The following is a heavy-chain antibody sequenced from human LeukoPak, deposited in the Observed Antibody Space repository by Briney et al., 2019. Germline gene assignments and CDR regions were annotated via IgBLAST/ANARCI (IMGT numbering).Heavy chain of an antibody. V-gene: IGHV3-23*01. CDR2: ISGSGGSI. D-gene: IGHD6-13*01. CDR1: GFTFSSHA. J-gene: IGHJ4*02. CDR3: AEASIATAGILDY. Sequence: PGGSLRLSCAASGFTFSSHAMSWVRQAPGKGLEWVSAISGSGGSIYYADSVTGRFTISRDNSKNTLYLQMNGLRAEDTAVYYCAEASIATAGILDYWGQGTLVTVSS.